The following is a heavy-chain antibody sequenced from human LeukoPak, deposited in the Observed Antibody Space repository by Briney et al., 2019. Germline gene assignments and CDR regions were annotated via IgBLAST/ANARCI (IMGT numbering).Heavy chain of an antibody. J-gene: IGHJ4*02. CDR3: ARVGEIVVVTVQFDS. CDR1: GFTFSSYA. Sequence: GRSLRLSCAASGFTFSSYAMHWVRRAPGKGLEWVAVISYDGSNKFYADSVKGRFTISRDNSKDTLYLHMNSLRAEDTAVYYCARVGEIVVVTVQFDSWGQGTLVTVSS. D-gene: IGHD2-21*02. CDR2: ISYDGSNK. V-gene: IGHV3-30-3*01.